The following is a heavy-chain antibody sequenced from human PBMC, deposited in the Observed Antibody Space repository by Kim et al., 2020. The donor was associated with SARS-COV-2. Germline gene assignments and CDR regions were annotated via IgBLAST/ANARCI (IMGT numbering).Heavy chain of an antibody. CDR2: ISGSGGST. CDR3: ARRGVPIPAVAGTPDYYYYYGMDV. D-gene: IGHD6-19*01. J-gene: IGHJ6*02. V-gene: IGHV3-23*01. Sequence: GGSLRLSCAASGFTFSSYAMSWVRQAPGKGLEWVSAISGSGGSTYYADSVKGRFTISRDNSKNTLYLQMNSLRAEDTAVYYCARRGVPIPAVAGTPDYYYYYGMDVWGQGTTVTVSS. CDR1: GFTFSSYA.